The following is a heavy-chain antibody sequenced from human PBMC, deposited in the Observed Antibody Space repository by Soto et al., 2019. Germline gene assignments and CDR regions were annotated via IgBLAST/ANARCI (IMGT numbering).Heavy chain of an antibody. CDR3: ARDLYDFWTNPSDAFDI. Sequence: EVQLVESGGGLVQPGGSLRLSCAASGFTFSSYWMSWVRRAPGKGLEWVANIKQDGSEKYYVDSVKGRFTISRDNAKNSLYLQMNSLRAEDTAVYYCARDLYDFWTNPSDAFDIWGQGTMVTVSS. CDR2: IKQDGSEK. J-gene: IGHJ3*02. D-gene: IGHD3-3*01. CDR1: GFTFSSYW. V-gene: IGHV3-7*01.